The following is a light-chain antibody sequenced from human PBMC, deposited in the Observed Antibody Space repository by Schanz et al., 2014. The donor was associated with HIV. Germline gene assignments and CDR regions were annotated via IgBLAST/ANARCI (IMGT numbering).Light chain of an antibody. V-gene: IGLV2-14*03. CDR3: SSYAGTNNLVL. J-gene: IGLJ2*01. Sequence: QSALTQPASVSGSPGQSITISCTGTSSDVGGYNYVSWYQQHPGKAPKLMIYEVSNRSSGVSNRFSGSKSDNTASLTVSGLQAEDEADYYCSSYAGTNNLVLFAGGTKLTVL. CDR2: EVS. CDR1: SSDVGGYNY.